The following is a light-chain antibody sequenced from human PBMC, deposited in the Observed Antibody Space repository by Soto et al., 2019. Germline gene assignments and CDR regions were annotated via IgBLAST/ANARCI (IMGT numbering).Light chain of an antibody. V-gene: IGKV3-15*01. CDR3: QQYNNWPFS. CDR1: QGVTTH. Sequence: VMTLSPSTLCVSPGERATLSCRAGQGVTTHFAWYQQKSGQSPRLLIYDVSIRATGVPARFSATGSETDFTLTISGLQSEDSAVYFCQQYNNWPFSFGQGTRLEIK. J-gene: IGKJ5*01. CDR2: DVS.